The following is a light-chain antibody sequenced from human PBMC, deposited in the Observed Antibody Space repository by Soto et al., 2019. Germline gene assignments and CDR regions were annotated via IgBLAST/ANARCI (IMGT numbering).Light chain of an antibody. CDR2: DAS. CDR1: QGISSS. J-gene: IGKJ1*01. CDR3: LQHNSYPPA. V-gene: IGKV1-9*01. Sequence: IKLTQSPSSLSASVGDRVTITGRASQGISSSLAWYQQKPGKAPKLLIYDASSLESGVTSRFSGSGSGTEFTLTISSLQPEDFATYYCLQHNSYPPAVGQETQVEIK.